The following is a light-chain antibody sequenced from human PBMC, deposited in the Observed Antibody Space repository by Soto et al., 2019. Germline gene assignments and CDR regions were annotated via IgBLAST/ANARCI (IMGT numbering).Light chain of an antibody. CDR1: QSVSNNY. CDR3: QQDGSSGT. V-gene: IGKV3-20*01. CDR2: GAS. J-gene: IGKJ1*01. Sequence: EIVLTQSPGTLSLSPWERATLSCRASQSVSNNYLAWYQQKPGQAPRLLIYGASNRATGIPDRFSGSGSGTDFTLTISRLEPEDFAVYHCQQDGSSGTFGQGTKVDIK.